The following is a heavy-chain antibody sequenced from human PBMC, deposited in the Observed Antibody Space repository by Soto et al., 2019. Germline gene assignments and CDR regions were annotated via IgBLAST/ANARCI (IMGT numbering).Heavy chain of an antibody. CDR1: GDSIRSSSYY. CDR2: MFYSGTT. D-gene: IGHD2-15*01. Sequence: QLQLQESGPGLVKPSETLSLMCAVSGDSIRSSSYYWGWIRQSPGKGLEWIGSMFYSGTTYNNPSLKSRVTISVDTSKNQFSLKLSSVTAADTAVYYCVRHSAPIVLLESATNHWFDPWGQGTLVTVSS. J-gene: IGHJ5*02. CDR3: VRHSAPIVLLESATNHWFDP. V-gene: IGHV4-39*01.